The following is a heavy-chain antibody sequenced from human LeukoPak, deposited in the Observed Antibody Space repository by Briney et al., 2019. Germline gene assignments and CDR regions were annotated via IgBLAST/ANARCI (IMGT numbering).Heavy chain of an antibody. V-gene: IGHV3-7*01. CDR1: GFTVSSNY. D-gene: IGHD2-2*01. J-gene: IGHJ4*02. CDR2: IKQDGSEK. Sequence: AGGSLRLSCAASGFTVSSNYMSWVRQAPGKGLEWVANIKQDGSEKFYVDSVKGRFTISRDNAKNSLDLQINSLGAEDTAVYYCVRGLDCKSNRCYLDNWGQGTLVTVSS. CDR3: VRGLDCKSNRCYLDN.